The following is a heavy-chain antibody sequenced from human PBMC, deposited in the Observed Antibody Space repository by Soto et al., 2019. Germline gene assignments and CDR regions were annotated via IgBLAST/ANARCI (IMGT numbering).Heavy chain of an antibody. CDR2: IYYSGST. Sequence: PSETLSLTCTVSGGSISSSSYYWGWIRQPPGKGLEWIGSIYYSGSTYYNPSLKSRVTISVDTSKNQFSLKLSSVTAADTAVYYCATTGYMIWWFDPWGQGTRVTVSS. D-gene: IGHD3-22*01. V-gene: IGHV4-39*01. CDR1: GGSISSSSYY. J-gene: IGHJ5*02. CDR3: ATTGYMIWWFDP.